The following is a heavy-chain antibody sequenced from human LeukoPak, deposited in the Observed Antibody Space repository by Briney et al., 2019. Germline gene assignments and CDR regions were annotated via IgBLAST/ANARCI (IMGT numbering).Heavy chain of an antibody. J-gene: IGHJ4*02. CDR3: ARDWGWGGYNSSPDF. Sequence: SETLSLTCTVSGGSISSSTYYWGWIRQPPGKGLEWIGSIYYSGSTYYNPSLKSQVTISVDTSKNQFSLKLSSVTAADTAVYYCARDWGWGGYNSSPDFWGQGTLVTVSS. V-gene: IGHV4-39*07. D-gene: IGHD5-24*01. CDR1: GGSISSSTYY. CDR2: IYYSGST.